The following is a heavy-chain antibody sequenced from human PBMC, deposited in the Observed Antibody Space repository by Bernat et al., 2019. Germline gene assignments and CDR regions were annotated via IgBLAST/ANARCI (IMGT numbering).Heavy chain of an antibody. V-gene: IGHV4-59*01. Sequence: QVQLQESGPGLVKPSETLSLTCTVSGDASGGSISSYYWSWIRQPPGKGLEWIGYIYNGGTNYNPSLKSRVTISLDTSKNQFSLKLSSMTAADTAVYYCARELTSVTTGWFDPWGQGTLVTVSS. CDR2: IYNGGT. CDR3: ARELTSVTTGWFDP. J-gene: IGHJ5*02. D-gene: IGHD4-17*01. CDR1: GDASGGSISSYY.